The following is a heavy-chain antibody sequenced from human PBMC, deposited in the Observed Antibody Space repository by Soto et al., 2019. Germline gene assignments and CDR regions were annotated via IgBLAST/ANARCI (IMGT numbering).Heavy chain of an antibody. CDR1: GASISRYY. V-gene: IGHV4-59*01. D-gene: IGHD3-10*01. CDR2: IYYSGST. Sequence: QVQLQESGTGLVKPSETLSLTCTVSGASISRYYWSWIRQPPGKGLERIRYIYYSGSTNYNPSRKSRVTISVDTSKNQCSLKLSSVTAADTAVYYCARFYYGLGEDYWGQGTLVTVSS. CDR3: ARFYYGLGEDY. J-gene: IGHJ4*02.